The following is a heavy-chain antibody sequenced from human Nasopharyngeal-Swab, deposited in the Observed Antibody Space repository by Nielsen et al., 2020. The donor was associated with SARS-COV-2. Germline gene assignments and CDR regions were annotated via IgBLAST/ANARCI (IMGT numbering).Heavy chain of an antibody. CDR2: INANSGVT. CDR3: AREPDMVRGITLFDY. D-gene: IGHD3-10*01. Sequence: ASVKVSCKASGYTFTDDHLHWVRQAPGQGLEWLGWINANSGVTNYAHKFKGRVTVTRDTSISTAYMELSRLRSDDTAVYYCAREPDMVRGITLFDYWGQGTLFTVSS. V-gene: IGHV1-2*07. J-gene: IGHJ4*02. CDR1: GYTFTDDH.